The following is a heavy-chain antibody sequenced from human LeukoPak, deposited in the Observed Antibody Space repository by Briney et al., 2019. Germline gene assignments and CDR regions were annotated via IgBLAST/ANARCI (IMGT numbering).Heavy chain of an antibody. CDR2: ISYDGSNK. Sequence: GGSLRLSCAASGFTFSSYGMHWVRQAPGKGLEWVAVISYDGSNKYYADSVKGRFTISRDNSKNTLYLQMNSMRAEDTAVYYCARAPRWGSYSGSYYFDYWGQGTLVTVSS. J-gene: IGHJ4*02. V-gene: IGHV3-30*03. D-gene: IGHD1-26*01. CDR3: ARAPRWGSYSGSYYFDY. CDR1: GFTFSSYG.